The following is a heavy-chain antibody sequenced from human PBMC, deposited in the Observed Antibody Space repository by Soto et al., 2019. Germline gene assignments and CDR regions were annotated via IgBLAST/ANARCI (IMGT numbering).Heavy chain of an antibody. V-gene: IGHV2-5*02. CDR3: AHSLRPNLVLLWFGALDY. D-gene: IGHD3-10*01. CDR2: IYWDDDK. CDR1: GFSLSTSGVG. Sequence: QITLKESGPTLVKPTQTLTLTCTFSGFSLSTSGVGVGWIRQPPGKALEWLALIYWDDDKRYSPSLTSRLTITKDTSKNQVVLTMTTMDPVDTATYYCAHSLRPNLVLLWFGALDYWGQGTLVTVSS. J-gene: IGHJ4*02.